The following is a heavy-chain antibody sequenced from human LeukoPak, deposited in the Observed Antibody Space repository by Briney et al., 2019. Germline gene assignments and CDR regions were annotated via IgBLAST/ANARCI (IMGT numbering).Heavy chain of an antibody. J-gene: IGHJ4*02. CDR2: IYTSGST. V-gene: IGHV4-4*07. CDR1: GGSISSYY. D-gene: IGHD3-22*01. Sequence: SETLSLTCTVSGGSISSYYWSWIRQPAGKGLECIGRIYTSGSTNYNPSLKSRVTMSVDTSKNQFSLKLTSVTAADTAVYYCARVYDSTGYYLDDWGQGTPVTVSS. CDR3: ARVYDSTGYYLDD.